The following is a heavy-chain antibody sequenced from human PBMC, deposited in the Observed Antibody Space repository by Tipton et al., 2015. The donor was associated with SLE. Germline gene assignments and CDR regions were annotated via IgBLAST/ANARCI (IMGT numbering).Heavy chain of an antibody. CDR2: IKQDGSEK. D-gene: IGHD6-19*01. CDR3: ARSSGWSYWYFDL. J-gene: IGHJ2*01. Sequence: SLRLSCAASGFTFSSYWMSWVRQAPGKGLEWVAYIKQDGSEKDYVDSVKGRFTISRDNAKNTLYLQMNSLRAEDTAVYYCARSSGWSYWYFDLWGRGTLVTVSS. V-gene: IGHV3-7*04. CDR1: GFTFSSYW.